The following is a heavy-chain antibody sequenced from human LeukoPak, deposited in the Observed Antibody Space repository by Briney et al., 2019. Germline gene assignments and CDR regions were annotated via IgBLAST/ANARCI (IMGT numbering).Heavy chain of an antibody. Sequence: GGSLRLSCAASACTFSTYAMHWVRQAPGKGLEWVAVISYDGSNKYYADSVKGRFTISRDNSKNTLYLQMNSLRAEDTAVYYCARDSLKDGYNYDYFDYWGQGTLVTVSS. CDR1: ACTFSTYA. CDR2: ISYDGSNK. J-gene: IGHJ4*02. D-gene: IGHD5-24*01. CDR3: ARDSLKDGYNYDYFDY. V-gene: IGHV3-30-3*01.